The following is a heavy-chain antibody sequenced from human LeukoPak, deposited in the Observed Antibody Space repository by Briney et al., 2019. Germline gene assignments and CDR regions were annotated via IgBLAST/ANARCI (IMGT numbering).Heavy chain of an antibody. D-gene: IGHD1-26*01. CDR1: GDSVYSNIAA. J-gene: IGHJ4*02. CDR2: TYYRSKWYN. V-gene: IGHV6-1*01. Sequence: SQTLSLTRAISGDSVYSNIAAWNWIRQSPSRGLEWLGRTYYRSKWYNDYAVSVKSRITINPDTSKHQFSLQLNSVTPEDTAVYYCARRPEGARYFDYWGQGTLVTVSS. CDR3: ARRPEGARYFDY.